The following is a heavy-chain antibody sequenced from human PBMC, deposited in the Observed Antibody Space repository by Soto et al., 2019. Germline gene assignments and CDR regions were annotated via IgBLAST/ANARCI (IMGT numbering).Heavy chain of an antibody. D-gene: IGHD2-2*01. V-gene: IGHV1-8*01. CDR3: ARDLVVLPAAMEAFDI. CDR1: GYTFSSWY. CDR2: MNPNSGNT. J-gene: IGHJ3*02. Sequence: RLSCSASGYTFSSWYIKCLRQNTGQGLEWMGWMNPNSGNTGYAQKFQGRVTMTRNTSISTAYMELSSLRSDDTAVYYCARDLVVLPAAMEAFDIWGQGKMVTVSS.